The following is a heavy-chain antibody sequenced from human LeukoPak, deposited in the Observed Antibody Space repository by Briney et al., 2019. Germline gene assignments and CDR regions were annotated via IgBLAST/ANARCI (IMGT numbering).Heavy chain of an antibody. CDR3: ARDKAAGVLTNGVSPYDY. J-gene: IGHJ4*02. V-gene: IGHV3-7*01. D-gene: IGHD2-8*01. CDR1: GFTFSSYW. Sequence: GGSLRLSCAASGFTFSSYWMSWVRQAPGKGLEWVANIKQDGSEKYYVDSVKGRFTISRDNAKNSLYLQMNSLRAEDTAVYYCARDKAAGVLTNGVSPYDYWGQGTLVTVS. CDR2: IKQDGSEK.